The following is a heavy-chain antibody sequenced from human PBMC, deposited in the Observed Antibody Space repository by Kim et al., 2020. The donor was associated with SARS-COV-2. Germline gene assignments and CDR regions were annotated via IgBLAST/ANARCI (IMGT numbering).Heavy chain of an antibody. CDR3: AAGAPGH. J-gene: IGHJ1*01. Sequence: HSGGSNYNPSLKSRVSMSVDTSKNQFSLKLSSVTAADTAVYYCAAGAPGHWAQGTLVTVSS. V-gene: IGHV4-34*01. CDR2: HSGGS.